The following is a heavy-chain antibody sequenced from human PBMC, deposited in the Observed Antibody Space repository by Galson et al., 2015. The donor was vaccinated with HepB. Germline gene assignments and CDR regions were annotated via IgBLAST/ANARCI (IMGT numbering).Heavy chain of an antibody. Sequence: SLRLSCAVSGFTFSTYAMSWVRQAPGKGLEWVSFVSASSDRTYYADSVKGRFTISRDSSKTTLYLQMNSLRAEDTAIYYCAKVGPWKGYFDYWGQGMLVTVSS. V-gene: IGHV3-23*01. CDR3: AKVGPWKGYFDY. CDR2: VSASSDRT. J-gene: IGHJ4*02. CDR1: GFTFSTYA. D-gene: IGHD1-1*01.